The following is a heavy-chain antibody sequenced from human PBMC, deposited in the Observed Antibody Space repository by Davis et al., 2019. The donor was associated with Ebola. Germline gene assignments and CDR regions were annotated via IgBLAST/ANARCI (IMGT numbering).Heavy chain of an antibody. D-gene: IGHD3-22*01. V-gene: IGHV3-9*01. CDR3: AKGVVVTLTYDAFDI. J-gene: IGHJ3*02. CDR2: ISWNSGSI. CDR1: GFTFDDYA. Sequence: GGSLRLSCAASGFTFDDYAMHWVRQAPGKGLEWVSGISWNSGSIGYADSVKGRFTISRDNAKNSLYLQMNSLRAEDTALYYCAKGVVVTLTYDAFDIWGQGTMVTVSS.